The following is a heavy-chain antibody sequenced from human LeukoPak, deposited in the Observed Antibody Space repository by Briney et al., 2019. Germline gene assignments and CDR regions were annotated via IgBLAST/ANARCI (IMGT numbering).Heavy chain of an antibody. Sequence: PSETLSLTCTVSGGSISSSSYYWGWIRQPPGKGLEWIGNIFHSGSTYYNPSLNSRVTLSVDMSKNQFSLKLSSVTAADTAVYYCATRPDIASTGPGWFDPWGQGTLVTVSS. D-gene: IGHD6-13*01. J-gene: IGHJ5*02. CDR2: IFHSGST. CDR1: GGSISSSSYY. CDR3: ATRPDIASTGPGWFDP. V-gene: IGHV4-39*07.